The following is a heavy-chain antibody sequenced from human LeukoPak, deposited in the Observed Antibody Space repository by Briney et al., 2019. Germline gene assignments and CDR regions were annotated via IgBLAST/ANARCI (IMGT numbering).Heavy chain of an antibody. CDR2: INHSGST. D-gene: IGHD3-22*01. Sequence: SETLSLTCAVYGGSFSGYYWSWIRQPPGKGLEWIGEINHSGSTNYNPSLKSRVTISVDTSKNQFSLKLSSVTAADTAVYYCARAVDDYDSSGPILYYFDYWGQGTLVTVSS. V-gene: IGHV4-34*01. CDR1: GGSFSGYY. CDR3: ARAVDDYDSSGPILYYFDY. J-gene: IGHJ4*02.